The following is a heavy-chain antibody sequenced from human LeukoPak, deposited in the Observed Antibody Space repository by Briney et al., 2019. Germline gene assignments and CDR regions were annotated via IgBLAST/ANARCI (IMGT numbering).Heavy chain of an antibody. CDR2: MSPNSGNT. J-gene: IGHJ4*02. D-gene: IGHD3-22*01. CDR3: ARLGGGYYDGSLDY. V-gene: IGHV1-8*03. Sequence: ASVKVSCKASGYTFTSYDINWVRQATGQGLEWMGWMSPNSGNTGYAQKFQGRVTITRNTSISTAYMELSSLRSEDTAVYYCARLGGGYYDGSLDYWGQGTLVTVSS. CDR1: GYTFTSYD.